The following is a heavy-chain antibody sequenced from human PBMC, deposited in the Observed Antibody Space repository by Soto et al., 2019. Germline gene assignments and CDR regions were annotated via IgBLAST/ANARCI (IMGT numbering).Heavy chain of an antibody. CDR2: IYYDGSNK. CDR3: GKECRIAADDTCFDY. J-gene: IGHJ4*02. V-gene: IGHV3-30*18. Sequence: QVQLVESGGGVVQPGRSLRLSCAASGFTFSSYCMHWVRQAPGKGLEWVAVIYYDGSNKYYADSVKGRITITRDKSKNTLYLQMISRRADEAAVYYCGKECRIAADDTCFDYWGQGTMVTVSS. D-gene: IGHD6-13*01. CDR1: GFTFSSYC.